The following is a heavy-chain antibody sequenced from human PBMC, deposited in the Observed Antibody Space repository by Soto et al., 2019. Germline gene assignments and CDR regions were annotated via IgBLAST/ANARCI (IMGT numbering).Heavy chain of an antibody. Sequence: PSETLSLTCAVSGYSISSGYYWGWIRQPPGKGLEWIGSIYHSGSTYYNPSLKSRVTISVDTSKNQFSLKLSSVTAADTAVYYCARDSVPRYCSSTSCYTLIPDFDYWGQGTLVTVS. CDR3: ARDSVPRYCSSTSCYTLIPDFDY. CDR2: IYHSGST. J-gene: IGHJ4*02. V-gene: IGHV4-38-2*02. D-gene: IGHD2-2*02. CDR1: GYSISSGYY.